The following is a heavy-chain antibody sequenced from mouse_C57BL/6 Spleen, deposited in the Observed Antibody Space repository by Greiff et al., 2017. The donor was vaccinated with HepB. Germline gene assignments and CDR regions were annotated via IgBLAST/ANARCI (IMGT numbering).Heavy chain of an antibody. D-gene: IGHD2-1*01. CDR1: GYTFTSYW. V-gene: IGHV1-53*01. Sequence: VQLQQPGTELVKPGASVKLSCKASGYTFTSYWMHWVKQRPGQGLEWIGNINPSNGGTNYNEKFKSKATLTVDQSSSTASMQLSSLTSEDSAVYYCARGDYGNYRWFAYWGQGTLVTVSA. CDR2: INPSNGGT. J-gene: IGHJ3*01. CDR3: ARGDYGNYRWFAY.